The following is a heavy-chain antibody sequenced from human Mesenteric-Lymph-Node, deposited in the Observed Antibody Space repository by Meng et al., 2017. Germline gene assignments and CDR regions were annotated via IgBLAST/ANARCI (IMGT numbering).Heavy chain of an antibody. D-gene: IGHD6-13*01. CDR1: GGSISSSSYY. CDR2: INHSGST. V-gene: IGHV4-39*07. Sequence: GSLRLSCTVSGGSISSSSYYWSWIRQPPGKGLEWIGEINHSGSTNYNPSLKSRVTMSVDTSKNQFSLKLSSVTAADTAVYYCARDRGAAAGDFDYWGQGTLVTVAS. J-gene: IGHJ4*02. CDR3: ARDRGAAAGDFDY.